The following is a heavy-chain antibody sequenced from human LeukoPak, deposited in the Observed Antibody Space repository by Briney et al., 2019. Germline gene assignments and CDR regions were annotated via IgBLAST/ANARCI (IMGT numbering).Heavy chain of an antibody. Sequence: GGSLRLSCAASGFTFSSYAMSWVRQAPGKGLEWVSVIYSGGSTYYADSVKGRFTISRDNSKNTLYLQMNSLRAEVTAVYYCARAAGVGPAAIRGAIDYWGQGTLVTVSS. J-gene: IGHJ4*02. CDR3: ARAAGVGPAAIRGAIDY. D-gene: IGHD2-2*02. V-gene: IGHV3-53*01. CDR1: GFTFSSYA. CDR2: IYSGGST.